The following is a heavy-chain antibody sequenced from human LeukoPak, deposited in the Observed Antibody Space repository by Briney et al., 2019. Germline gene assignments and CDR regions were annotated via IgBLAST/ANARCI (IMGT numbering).Heavy chain of an antibody. CDR1: GYTFTDYY. D-gene: IGHD3-22*01. V-gene: IGHV1-2*02. J-gene: IGHJ4*02. CDR2: INPNSGGT. CDR3: ARGRGARYYDSSGLYYFDY. Sequence: ASVKVSCKASGYTFTDYYIHWVRQAPGQGLEWMGWINPNSGGTKYAQQFQGRVTMTRDTSISTPYMELSRLTSDDTAVYHCARGRGARYYDSSGLYYFDYWGQGTLVTVSS.